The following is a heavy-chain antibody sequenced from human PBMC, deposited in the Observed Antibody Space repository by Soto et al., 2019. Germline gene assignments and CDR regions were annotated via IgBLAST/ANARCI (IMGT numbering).Heavy chain of an antibody. Sequence: QVQLVQSGAEVKKPGSSVKVSCKASGGTFSSYAISWVRQAPGQGLEWMGGIIPIFGTANYAQKFQGRVTSTADESTSTAYMELSSLRSEDTAVYYCASRVPWTLGAGWFDPWGQGTLVTVSS. D-gene: IGHD1-1*01. J-gene: IGHJ5*02. CDR1: GGTFSSYA. CDR3: ASRVPWTLGAGWFDP. V-gene: IGHV1-69*12. CDR2: IIPIFGTA.